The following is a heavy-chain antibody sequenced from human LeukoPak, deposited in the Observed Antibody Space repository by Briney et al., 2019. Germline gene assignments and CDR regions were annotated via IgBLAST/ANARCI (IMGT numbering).Heavy chain of an antibody. V-gene: IGHV4-59*01. D-gene: IGHD5-18*01. J-gene: IGHJ4*02. CDR1: GGSISEYH. CDR3: AREAMYSYGNNFDY. Sequence: SETLSLTCTVSGGSISEYHWSWIRQPPGKGLEWIGYIYYSGSTNYNPSLKSRVTISVDTSKNQFSLKLSSVTAADTAVYHCAREAMYSYGNNFDYWGQGTLVTVSS. CDR2: IYYSGST.